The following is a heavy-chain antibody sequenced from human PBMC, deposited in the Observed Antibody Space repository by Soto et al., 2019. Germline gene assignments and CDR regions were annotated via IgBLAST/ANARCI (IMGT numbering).Heavy chain of an antibody. J-gene: IGHJ6*02. CDR1: GFTFSSYG. V-gene: IGHV3-33*01. D-gene: IGHD3-10*01. Sequence: QVQLVESGGGVVQPGRSLRLSCAASGFTFSSYGMHWVRQAPGKGLEWVAVIWYDGSNKYYADSVKGRFTISRDNSKNTLYLQMNSLRAEDTAVYYCARDGAGSGSYYNDDEVFHYYGMDVWGQGTTVTVSS. CDR3: ARDGAGSGSYYNDDEVFHYYGMDV. CDR2: IWYDGSNK.